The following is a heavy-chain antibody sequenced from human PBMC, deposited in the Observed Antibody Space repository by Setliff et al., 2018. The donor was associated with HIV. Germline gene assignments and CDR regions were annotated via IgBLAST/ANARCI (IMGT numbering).Heavy chain of an antibody. D-gene: IGHD6-13*01. CDR1: GFVFRNYN. CDR2: VSSDGRYI. J-gene: IGHJ4*02. CDR3: ARGVKGIATTGKYYFDY. V-gene: IGHV3-21*04. Sequence: GGSLRLSCAASGFVFRNYNMNWVRQAPGKGLEWVSSVSSDGRYIYYADSVRGRFTMTRDTSANTAYMELSRLRSDDTAVFYCARGVKGIATTGKYYFDYWGQGTLVTVSS.